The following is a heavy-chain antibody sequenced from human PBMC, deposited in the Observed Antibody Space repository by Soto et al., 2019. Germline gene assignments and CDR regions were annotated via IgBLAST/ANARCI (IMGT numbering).Heavy chain of an antibody. V-gene: IGHV3-21*01. CDR3: ARGVSRDFWSGYYKYYYMDV. J-gene: IGHJ6*03. CDR2: ISSSSNYI. Sequence: EVQLVESGGGLVKPGGSLRLSCAASGFTFSSYSMNWVRQAPGKGLEWVSSISSSSNYIYYADSVKGRFTISRDNAKNSLYLQMNSLRAEDTAIYYWARGVSRDFWSGYYKYYYMDVWGKGTTVTVSS. CDR1: GFTFSSYS. D-gene: IGHD3-3*01.